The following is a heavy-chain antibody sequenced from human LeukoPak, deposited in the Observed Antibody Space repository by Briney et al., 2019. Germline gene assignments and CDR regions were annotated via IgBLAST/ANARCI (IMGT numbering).Heavy chain of an antibody. D-gene: IGHD2-2*01. J-gene: IGHJ4*02. V-gene: IGHV3-23*01. Sequence: GGTLRLSCAASGFTFSSYAMSWVRQAPAKALEWVSGISGSSGSKYYADSVKGRFTISRDNSKKTLHLQKNSLRAEDTAVYYCAPGPCSSTSCYAAEAYWGQGTLVTVSS. CDR1: GFTFSSYA. CDR2: ISGSSGSK. CDR3: APGPCSSTSCYAAEAY.